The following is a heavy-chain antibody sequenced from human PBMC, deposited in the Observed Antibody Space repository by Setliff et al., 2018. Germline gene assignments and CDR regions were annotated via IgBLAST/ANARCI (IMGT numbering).Heavy chain of an antibody. CDR3: ARGVPYYNFWSGYYGPLHYFDY. CDR1: GGSITDRNW. Sequence: SETLSLTCALSGGSITDRNWWNWVRQPPGKGLEWIGEIYHSGSTNYNPSLKSRVTISVDTSKNQFSLKLSSVTAADTAVYYCARGVPYYNFWSGYYGPLHYFDYWGQGTLVTVSS. D-gene: IGHD3-3*01. CDR2: IYHSGST. V-gene: IGHV4-4*02. J-gene: IGHJ4*02.